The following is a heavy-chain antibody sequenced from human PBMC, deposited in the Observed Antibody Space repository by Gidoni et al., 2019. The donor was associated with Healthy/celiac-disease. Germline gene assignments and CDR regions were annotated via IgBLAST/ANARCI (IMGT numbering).Heavy chain of an antibody. D-gene: IGHD3-10*01. CDR2: ISYDGSNK. CDR1: GFTFSSYA. V-gene: IGHV3-30-3*01. J-gene: IGHJ2*01. CDR3: ARGPGRTMGWYFDL. Sequence: QVQLVESGGGVVQPGRSLRLSCEASGFTFSSYAMHWVRQAPGKGLEWVAVISYDGSNKYYADSVKGRFTISRDNSKNTLYLQMNSLRAEDTAVYYCARGPGRTMGWYFDLWGRGTLVTVSS.